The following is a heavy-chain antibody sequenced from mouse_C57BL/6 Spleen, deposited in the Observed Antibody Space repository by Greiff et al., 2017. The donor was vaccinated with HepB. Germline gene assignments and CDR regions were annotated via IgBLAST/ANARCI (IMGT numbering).Heavy chain of an antibody. CDR2: INPNNGGT. Sequence: EVQLQQSGPELVKPGASVKIPCKASGYTFTDYNMDWVKQSHGKSLEWIGDINPNNGGTIYNQKFKGKATLTVDKSSSTAYMELRSLTSEDTAVYYCARSGTMSGLWYFDVWGTGTTVTVSS. J-gene: IGHJ1*03. CDR3: ARSGTMSGLWYFDV. D-gene: IGHD2-4*01. V-gene: IGHV1-18*01. CDR1: GYTFTDYN.